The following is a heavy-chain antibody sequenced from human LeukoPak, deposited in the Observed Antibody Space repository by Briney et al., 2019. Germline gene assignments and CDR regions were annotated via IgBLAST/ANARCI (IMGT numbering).Heavy chain of an antibody. CDR1: GFTFSSYW. V-gene: IGHV3-7*03. J-gene: IGHJ5*01. CDR3: ASHSPWFDY. Sequence: AGGSLRLSCAASGFTFSSYWMNWARQAPGKRLEWVASINHNGNVNYYVDSVKGRFTISRDNAKNSLHLQMNSLRVEDTAVYYCASHSPWFDYWGQGTLVTVSS. CDR2: INHNGNVN. D-gene: IGHD2-21*01.